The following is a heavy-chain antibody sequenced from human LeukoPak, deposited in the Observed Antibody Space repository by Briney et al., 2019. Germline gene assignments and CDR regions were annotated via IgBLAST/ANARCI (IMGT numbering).Heavy chain of an antibody. CDR2: IIPILGIA. CDR1: GGTFSSYT. D-gene: IGHD1-26*01. CDR3: ARQVGHYSGSYPDY. Sequence: SVKVSCKASGGTFSSYTISWVRQAPGQGLEWMGRIIPILGIANYAQKFQGRVTIAADKSTSTAYMELSSLRSEDTAVYYCARQVGHYSGSYPDYWGQGTLVTVSS. J-gene: IGHJ4*02. V-gene: IGHV1-69*02.